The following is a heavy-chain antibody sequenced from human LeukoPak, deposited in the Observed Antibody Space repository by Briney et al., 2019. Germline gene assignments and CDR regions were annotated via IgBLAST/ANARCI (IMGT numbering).Heavy chain of an antibody. CDR1: GDTFSDTC. CDR3: ARFLHGNSLDY. V-gene: IGHV5-51*01. Sequence: GESLQISCQASGDTFSDTCIAWVRQMAGKGLEWMGIVYFDGSDTRYSPSFQGQVTISVDQSISRAYLQWTSLKTSDTAMYYCARFLHGNSLDYWGQGTLVTVSS. D-gene: IGHD1-7*01. CDR2: VYFDGSDT. J-gene: IGHJ4*02.